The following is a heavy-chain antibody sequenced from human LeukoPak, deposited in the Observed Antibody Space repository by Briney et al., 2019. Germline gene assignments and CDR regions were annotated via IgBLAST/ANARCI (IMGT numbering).Heavy chain of an antibody. CDR1: GFTFSNAW. D-gene: IGHD1-26*01. J-gene: IGHJ4*02. Sequence: GGSLRLSCAASGFTFSNAWMSWVRQAPGEGLEWVSRIKSKTDGGTTDYAAPVKGRFTISRDDSKNTLYLQMNSLKTEDTAVYYCTTALVGATWFDYWGQGTLVTVSS. CDR3: TTALVGATWFDY. CDR2: IKSKTDGGTT. V-gene: IGHV3-15*01.